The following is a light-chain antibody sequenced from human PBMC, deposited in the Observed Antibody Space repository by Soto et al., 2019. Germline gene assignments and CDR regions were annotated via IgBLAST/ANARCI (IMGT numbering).Light chain of an antibody. CDR2: RNN. J-gene: IGLJ1*01. Sequence: QSVLTQPPSASGTPGQGVTISCSGSTSNIGSNYVYWYQQLPGTAPKLLFYRNNQRPSGVPDRFSGSKSGTSASLAISGQRSDDEGDYFCATWDDSLNGFYVFGSGTTLTVL. CDR1: TSNIGSNY. CDR3: ATWDDSLNGFYV. V-gene: IGLV1-47*01.